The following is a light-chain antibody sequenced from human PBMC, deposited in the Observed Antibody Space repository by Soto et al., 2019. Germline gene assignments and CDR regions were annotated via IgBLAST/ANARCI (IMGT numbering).Light chain of an antibody. J-gene: IGLJ1*01. Sequence: QSALTQPASVSGSPGQSITISCTGTSSDIGRYNFVSWYQQHPGKAPKHLVYEVTNRPSGVSNRFSGSKSGNTASLTIFGLQTEDEADYYCSSYTSVTTFVVFGTGTKLPVL. CDR1: SSDIGRYNF. CDR3: SSYTSVTTFVV. CDR2: EVT. V-gene: IGLV2-14*01.